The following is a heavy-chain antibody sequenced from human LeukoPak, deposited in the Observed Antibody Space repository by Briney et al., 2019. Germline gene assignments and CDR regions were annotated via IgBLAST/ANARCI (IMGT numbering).Heavy chain of an antibody. V-gene: IGHV1-2*02. Sequence: ASVKVSCKASGYTFTGYYIHWVRQAPGQGLEWMGWINPNSGGTNYAQKFQGRVTMTRDTSISTAYMELSRLRSEDTAVYYCARDLWYGGWSYYYYYYGMDVWGQGTTVTVSS. CDR3: ARDLWYGGWSYYYYYYGMDV. CDR1: GYTFTGYY. J-gene: IGHJ6*02. D-gene: IGHD3-10*01. CDR2: INPNSGGT.